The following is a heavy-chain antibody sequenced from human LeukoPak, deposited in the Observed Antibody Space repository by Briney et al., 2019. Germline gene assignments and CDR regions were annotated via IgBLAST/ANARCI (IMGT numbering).Heavy chain of an antibody. CDR3: AREMATIIDGWFDP. Sequence: ASVEVSCKASGYTFTGYYMHWVRQAPGQRLEWMGWINAGNGNTKYSQEFQGRVTITRDTSASTAYMELSSLRSEDMAVYYCAREMATIIDGWFDPWGQGTLVTVSS. J-gene: IGHJ5*02. CDR1: GYTFTGYY. CDR2: INAGNGNT. D-gene: IGHD5-24*01. V-gene: IGHV1-3*03.